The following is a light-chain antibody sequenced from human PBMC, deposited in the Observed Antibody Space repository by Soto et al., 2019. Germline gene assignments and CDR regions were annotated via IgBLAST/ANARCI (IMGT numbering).Light chain of an antibody. CDR3: QVYTSLPQT. V-gene: IGKV3-20*01. CDR2: DAF. J-gene: IGKJ1*01. Sequence: EVVLTQSPGTLSLSPGERATLSCRASHTVGSDYLAWYQQKPDQAPRLLIYDAFIRATGVPDRFSGSGSGTDFTLTISRLEPEDFAVYYCQVYTSLPQTFGQGTKVDIK. CDR1: HTVGSDY.